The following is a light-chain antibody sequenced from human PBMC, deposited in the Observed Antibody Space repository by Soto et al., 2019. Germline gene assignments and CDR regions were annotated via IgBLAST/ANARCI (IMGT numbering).Light chain of an antibody. CDR1: QSVSNNY. Sequence: EIVLTQSPGTLSLSPWERATLSCRASQSVSNNYLAWYQQKPGQAPRLLMSGASNRATGIPDGFTGSGSGTDFTLTISTLEPEDFAVYYCQQHSSSPLTFGGGTKVDIK. CDR2: GAS. J-gene: IGKJ4*01. CDR3: QQHSSSPLT. V-gene: IGKV3-20*01.